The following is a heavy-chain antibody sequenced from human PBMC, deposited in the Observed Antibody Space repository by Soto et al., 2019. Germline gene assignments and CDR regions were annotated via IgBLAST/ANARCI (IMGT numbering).Heavy chain of an antibody. CDR3: ASGIAAADYFDY. D-gene: IGHD6-13*01. J-gene: IGHJ4*02. Sequence: PGGSLRLSCAASGFTFSSYAMHWVRQAPGKGLEWVAVISYDGSNKYYADSVKGRFTISRDNSKNTLYLQMNSLRAEDTAVYYCASGIAAADYFDYWGRGTLVTVSS. V-gene: IGHV3-30-3*01. CDR1: GFTFSSYA. CDR2: ISYDGSNK.